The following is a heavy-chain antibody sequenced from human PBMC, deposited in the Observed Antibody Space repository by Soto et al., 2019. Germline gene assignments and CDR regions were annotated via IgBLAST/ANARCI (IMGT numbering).Heavy chain of an antibody. D-gene: IGHD6-19*01. Sequence: ASVKVSCKASGYTFTSYGISWVRQAPGQGLEWMGWISAYNGNTNYAQKLQGRVTMTTDTSTSTAYMELRSRSSDDTAVYYCAREGYSSGWYNFDYWGQGTLVTVSS. CDR1: GYTFTSYG. J-gene: IGHJ4*02. CDR2: ISAYNGNT. CDR3: AREGYSSGWYNFDY. V-gene: IGHV1-18*01.